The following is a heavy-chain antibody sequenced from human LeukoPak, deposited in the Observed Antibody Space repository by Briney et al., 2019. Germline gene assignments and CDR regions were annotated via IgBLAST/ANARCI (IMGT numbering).Heavy chain of an antibody. CDR1: GGSMSNYY. J-gene: IGHJ4*02. CDR3: ARDRRCDY. CDR2: IYYSGST. V-gene: IGHV4-59*01. Sequence: SETLSLTCTVSGGSMSNYYWNWIRQPPGKGLEWIGYIYYSGSTNYNPSLKSRVTISVDTSKNQFSLKLSSVTAADTAVYYCARDRRCDYWGQGTLVTVSS.